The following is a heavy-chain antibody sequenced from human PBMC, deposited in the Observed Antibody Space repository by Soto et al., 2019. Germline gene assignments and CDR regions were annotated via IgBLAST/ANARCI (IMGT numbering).Heavy chain of an antibody. V-gene: IGHV3-23*01. J-gene: IGHJ4*02. CDR1: GFTFRSYA. Sequence: EVQLLESGGGLVQPGGSLRLSCAASGFTFRSYAMSWVRQAPGKGLEWVSGIGVRGGDTYYADSVKGRFTISRDNSKNTLYLQMNSLRAEDTAVYYCATCITVAANYYFDYWGQGTLVTVSS. CDR3: ATCITVAANYYFDY. CDR2: IGVRGGDT. D-gene: IGHD6-19*01.